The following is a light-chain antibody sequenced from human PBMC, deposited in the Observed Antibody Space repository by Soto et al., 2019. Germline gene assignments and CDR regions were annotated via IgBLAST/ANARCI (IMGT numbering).Light chain of an antibody. Sequence: EIVLTQSPGTLSLSPGERATLSCRASQSVSSYLAWYQQKPGQAPRLLIYDASTRATGISARFSGSGSGTDFTLTISSLEPEDFAVYYCQQRSNWPVTFGQVTKVDIK. CDR2: DAS. CDR1: QSVSSY. CDR3: QQRSNWPVT. J-gene: IGKJ1*01. V-gene: IGKV3-11*01.